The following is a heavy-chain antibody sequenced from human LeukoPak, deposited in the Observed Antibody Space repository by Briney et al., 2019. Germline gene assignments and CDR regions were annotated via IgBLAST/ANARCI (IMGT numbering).Heavy chain of an antibody. CDR1: GFTVSNNY. Sequence: GGSLRLSCAASGFTVSNNYMNWVRQAPGKGLEWVAFIRYDGSNKYYADSVKGRFTISRDNSKNTLYLQMNSLRAEDTAVYYCAKCSSTSCYYYYYYMDVWGKGTTVTISS. J-gene: IGHJ6*03. CDR3: AKCSSTSCYYYYYYMDV. V-gene: IGHV3-30*02. CDR2: IRYDGSNK. D-gene: IGHD2-2*01.